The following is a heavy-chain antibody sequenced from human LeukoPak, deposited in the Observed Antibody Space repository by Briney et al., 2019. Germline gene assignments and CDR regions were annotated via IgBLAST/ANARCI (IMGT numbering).Heavy chain of an antibody. CDR3: VKAAGGSTKIFDY. Sequence: GGSLRLSCAASGFSFSSYAMNWVRQAPGKGLEWVSGISGSGGSTYYADSVKGRFTISRDNSKNTLYLQMNTLRAEDTAVYYCVKAAGGSTKIFDYWGQGTLVPVSS. CDR1: GFSFSSYA. D-gene: IGHD6-13*01. V-gene: IGHV3-23*01. J-gene: IGHJ4*02. CDR2: ISGSGGST.